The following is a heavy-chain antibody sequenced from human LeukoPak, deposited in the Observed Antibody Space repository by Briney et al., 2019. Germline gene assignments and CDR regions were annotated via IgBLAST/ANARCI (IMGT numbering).Heavy chain of an antibody. CDR1: GFTVSSNY. D-gene: IGHD3-22*01. CDR3: ARVLYDSSGYYHDAFDI. J-gene: IGHJ3*02. V-gene: IGHV3-66*01. CDR2: IYSGGST. Sequence: GGSLRLSCAASGFTVSSNYMSWVRQAPGKGLEWVSVIYSGGSTYYADSVKGRFTISRDNSKNTLYLQMNSLRDEDTAVYYCARVLYDSSGYYHDAFDIWGQGTMVTVSS.